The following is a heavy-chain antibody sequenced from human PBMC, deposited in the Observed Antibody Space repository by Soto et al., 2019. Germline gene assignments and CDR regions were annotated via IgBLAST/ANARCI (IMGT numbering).Heavy chain of an antibody. CDR2: INLSGST. V-gene: IGHV4-34*01. Sequence: SETLSLTCAVYGGSFSGYYWSWIRQPPGKGLEWIGKINLSGSTNYNPALKSRVTISVDTSKNQFSLKLSSVAATDTAVYYCASGREIRDSSGYYFDYWGQGTLVTVSS. CDR3: ASGREIRDSSGYYFDY. J-gene: IGHJ4*02. CDR1: GGSFSGYY. D-gene: IGHD3-22*01.